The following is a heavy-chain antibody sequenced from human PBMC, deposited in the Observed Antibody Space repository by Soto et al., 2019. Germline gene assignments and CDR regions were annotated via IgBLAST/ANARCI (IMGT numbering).Heavy chain of an antibody. CDR2: IYTSGST. V-gene: IGHV4-4*07. CDR1: GGSISSYY. J-gene: IGHJ4*02. D-gene: IGHD3-22*01. CDR3: ARDLDYYDSSGHLDY. Sequence: QVQLQESGPGLVKPSETLSLTCTVSGGSISSYYWSWIRQPAGKGLEWIGRIYTSGSTNYNPSLKSRVTMSVDTSKKQFSVKLSSVTAAHTAVYYCARDLDYYDSSGHLDYWGQGTLVTVSS.